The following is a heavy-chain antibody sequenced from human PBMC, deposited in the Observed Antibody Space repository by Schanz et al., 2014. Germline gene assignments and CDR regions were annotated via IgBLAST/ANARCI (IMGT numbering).Heavy chain of an antibody. J-gene: IGHJ3*01. D-gene: IGHD3-9*01. Sequence: VQLVESGGGLVQPGGSLRLSCAASGFMFSSYGLNWVRQAPGQGPEWMGWISAFDDKTDYAQNFQGRLIMTTDTSTTTVYMELRGLRSDDTAVYYCARETTIITGGAFDVWGQGTMVTVSS. V-gene: IGHV1-18*01. CDR3: ARETTIITGGAFDV. CDR2: ISAFDDKT. CDR1: GFMFSSYG.